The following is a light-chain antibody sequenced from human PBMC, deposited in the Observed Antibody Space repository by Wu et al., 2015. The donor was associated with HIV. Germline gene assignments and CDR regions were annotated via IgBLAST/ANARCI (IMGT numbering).Light chain of an antibody. Sequence: DIQMTQSPSSLSASVGDRVTITCRANQTISNYLNWYQQKPGKAPKLLIYASSNLQSGVPSTFSGSGSGTDFTLTISTLQPEDSATYFCQHSYATLKWTFARDQCGSQ. CDR1: QTISNY. CDR2: ASS. CDR3: QHSYATLKWT. V-gene: IGKV1-39*01. J-gene: IGKJ1*01.